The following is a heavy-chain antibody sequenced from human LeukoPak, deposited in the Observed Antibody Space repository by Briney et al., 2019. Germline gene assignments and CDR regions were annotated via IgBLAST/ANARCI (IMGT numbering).Heavy chain of an antibody. CDR1: GGSISSYY. D-gene: IGHD3-10*01. CDR2: IYHSGST. V-gene: IGHV4-59*12. CDR3: ARGFSFLWSSSGGIDY. J-gene: IGHJ4*02. Sequence: ASETLSLTCTVSGGSISSYYWSWIRQPPGKGLEWIGYIYHSGSTYYNPSLKSRVTISVDRSKNQFSLKLSSVTAADTAVYYCARGFSFLWSSSGGIDYWGQGTLVTVSS.